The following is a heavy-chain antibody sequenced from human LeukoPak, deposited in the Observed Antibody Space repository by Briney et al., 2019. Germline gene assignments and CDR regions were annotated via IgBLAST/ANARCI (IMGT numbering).Heavy chain of an antibody. CDR1: GFSFSNYG. Sequence: QTGGSLRLSCAASGFSFSNYGMYWVRQAPRKGLEWVAFIRFDGSNQYYADSVKGRFTISRDDPRNTQFFQMDTPGGGDKASSYFAKPPIVGSIPGDISFQHCGQSTLVSVSS. CDR3: AKPPIVGSIPGDISFQH. CDR2: IRFDGSNQ. J-gene: IGHJ1*01. V-gene: IGHV3-30*02. D-gene: IGHD2-21*01.